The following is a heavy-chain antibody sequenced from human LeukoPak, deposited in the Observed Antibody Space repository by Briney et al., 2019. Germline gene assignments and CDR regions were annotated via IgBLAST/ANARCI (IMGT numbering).Heavy chain of an antibody. Sequence: SETLSLTCTVSGGSISSYYWSWIRQPAGKGLEWIGCIYTSGSTNYNPSLKSRVTMSVDTSKNQFSLKLSSVTAADTAVYYCAREGTGYSSGWPKYYYYYYYMDVWGKGTTVTISS. CDR1: GGSISSYY. CDR3: AREGTGYSSGWPKYYYYYYYMDV. D-gene: IGHD6-19*01. V-gene: IGHV4-4*07. J-gene: IGHJ6*03. CDR2: IYTSGST.